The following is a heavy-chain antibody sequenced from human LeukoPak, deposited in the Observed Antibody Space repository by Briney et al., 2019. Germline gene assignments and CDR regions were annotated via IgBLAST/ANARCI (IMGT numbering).Heavy chain of an antibody. CDR1: GFTFTHYA. CDR3: ARDPRGPAGYDSPARDTIDY. Sequence: PGRSLRLSCAASGFTFTHYAMHWVRQTPGKGLEWVAVIFYDGTIQYYSDSVRGRLIVSRDNPKNTLYLQMNSLRAEDTAVYYCARDPRGPAGYDSPARDTIDYWGQGTLVTVSS. D-gene: IGHD3-22*01. J-gene: IGHJ4*02. CDR2: IFYDGTIQ. V-gene: IGHV3-30*03.